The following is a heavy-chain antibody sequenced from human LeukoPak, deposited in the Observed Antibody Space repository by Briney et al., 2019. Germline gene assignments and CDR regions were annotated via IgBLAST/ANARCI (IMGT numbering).Heavy chain of an antibody. D-gene: IGHD3-22*01. J-gene: IGHJ5*02. CDR1: GGSISRSNYY. CDR2: IYYSGST. Sequence: SETLSLTCTVSGGSISRSNYYWGWIRQPPGKGLEWIGSIYYSGSTYYNPPLKSRVTISVDTSKNQFSLKLRSATAADTAVYYCASAAYYDSSGNNWFDPWGQGTLVTVSS. CDR3: ASAAYYDSSGNNWFDP. V-gene: IGHV4-39*07.